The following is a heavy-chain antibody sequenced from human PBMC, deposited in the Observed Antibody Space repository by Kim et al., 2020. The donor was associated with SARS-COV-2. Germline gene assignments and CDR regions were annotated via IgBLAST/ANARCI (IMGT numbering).Heavy chain of an antibody. CDR1: GFTFSSYA. V-gene: IGHV3-23*01. CDR3: AKSPELSSGGGWFDP. Sequence: GGSLRLSCAASGFTFSSYAMSWVRQAPGKGLEWVSAISGSGGSTYYADSVKGRFTISRDNSKNTLYLQMNSLRAEDTAVYYCAKSPELSSGGGWFDPWGQGTLVTVSS. D-gene: IGHD6-19*01. J-gene: IGHJ5*02. CDR2: ISGSGGST.